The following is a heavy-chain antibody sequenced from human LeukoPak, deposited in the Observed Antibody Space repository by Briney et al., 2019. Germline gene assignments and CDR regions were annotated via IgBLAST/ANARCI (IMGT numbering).Heavy chain of an antibody. J-gene: IGHJ4*02. CDR1: GVTVSTIY. V-gene: IGHV3-53*01. CDR2: IYPDGKA. CDR3: ATLKGWYGEGCFDY. D-gene: IGHD3-10*01. Sequence: SGESLRLSCAASGVTVSTIYMGWVRQAPGKGLDWVSVIYPDGKAYYAESVKGRFTISRDSSENTLFLQMNSLRAEDTAVYYCATLKGWYGEGCFDYWGQGTLVTVSS.